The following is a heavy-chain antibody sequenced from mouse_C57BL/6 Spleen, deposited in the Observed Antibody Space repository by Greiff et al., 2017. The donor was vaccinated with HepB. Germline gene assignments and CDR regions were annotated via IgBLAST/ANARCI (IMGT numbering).Heavy chain of an antibody. CDR1: GYTFTDYY. CDR3: AINYYGSIAY. CDR2: INPNNGGT. Sequence: VQLQQSGPELVKPGASVKISCKASGYTFTDYYMNWVKQSHGKSLEWIGDINPNNGGTSYNQKFKGKATLTVDKSSSTAYMELRSLTSEDSAVYYCAINYYGSIAYWGQGTLVTVSA. D-gene: IGHD1-1*01. J-gene: IGHJ3*01. V-gene: IGHV1-26*01.